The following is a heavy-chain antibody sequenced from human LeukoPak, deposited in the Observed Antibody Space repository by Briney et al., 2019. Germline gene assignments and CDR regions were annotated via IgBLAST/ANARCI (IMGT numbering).Heavy chain of an antibody. CDR1: GSPFGGGST. D-gene: IGHD2-2*01. CDR2: INHSGST. CDR3: ARRGYCSRTSCGTNNWFDP. Sequence: PSKPLSLPRAVSGSPFGGGSTGGGSGHPPGKGLECFGIINHSGSTYYNPSLKSRVTISVDTSKKQFSLKLSSVTAADTAVYYCARRGYCSRTSCGTNNWFDPWGQGTLVTVSS. V-gene: IGHV4-38-2*01. J-gene: IGHJ5*02.